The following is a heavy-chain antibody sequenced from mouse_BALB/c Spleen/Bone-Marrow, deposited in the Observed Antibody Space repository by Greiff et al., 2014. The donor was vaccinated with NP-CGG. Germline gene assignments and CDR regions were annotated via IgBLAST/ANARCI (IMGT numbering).Heavy chain of an antibody. J-gene: IGHJ2*01. CDR3: ARFPYDYGGGDY. CDR2: IDPANGNT. CDR1: GFNIKDTY. V-gene: IGHV14-3*02. Sequence: VQLQQSGAELVKPGASVKLSCTASGFNIKDTYMHWVKQRPEQGLEWIGRIDPANGNTKYDRKFQGKATITADTSSNTAYLQLSSLTSEDTAVYYCARFPYDYGGGDYWGQGTTLTVSS. D-gene: IGHD2-4*01.